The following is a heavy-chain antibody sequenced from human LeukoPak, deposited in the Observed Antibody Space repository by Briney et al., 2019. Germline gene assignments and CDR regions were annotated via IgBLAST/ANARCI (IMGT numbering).Heavy chain of an antibody. CDR3: ARRYSSGWYDY. CDR2: VNPNSGGT. D-gene: IGHD6-19*01. Sequence: ASVKVSCKASGYTFTGYYMHWVRQAPGQGLEWMGWVNPNSGGTNYAQKFQGWVTMTRDTSISTAYMELSRLRSDDTAVYYCARRYSSGWYDYWGQGTLVTVSS. V-gene: IGHV1-2*04. J-gene: IGHJ4*02. CDR1: GYTFTGYY.